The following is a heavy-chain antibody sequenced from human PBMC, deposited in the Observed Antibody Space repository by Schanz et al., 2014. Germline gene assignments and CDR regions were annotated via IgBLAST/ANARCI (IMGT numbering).Heavy chain of an antibody. V-gene: IGHV3-33*06. J-gene: IGHJ2*01. CDR1: GFMFSTYG. CDR2: IWYDGNNE. CDR3: AKERGSCSGGTCYRPYWYFDL. Sequence: QVQLVESGGGVVQPGRSLRLSCAASGFMFSTYGMHWVRQAPGKGLEWVAVIWYDGNNEYYADSVKGRFTVSRDNSRNTLYLQMNSLRAEDTAVYYCAKERGSCSGGTCYRPYWYFDLWGRGTLVTVSS. D-gene: IGHD2-15*01.